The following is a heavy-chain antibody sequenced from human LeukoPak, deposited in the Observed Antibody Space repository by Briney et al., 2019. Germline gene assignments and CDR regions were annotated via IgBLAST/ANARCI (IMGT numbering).Heavy chain of an antibody. V-gene: IGHV3-7*01. CDR1: GFTFSSYC. Sequence: GGSLRLSCAASGFTFSSYCMSWVRQAPGKGLEWVANIKQDGSEKYYVDSVKGRFTISRDNANNSLYLQMNSLRAEDTAVYYCARGYSSSCHDYWGQGTLVTVSS. CDR2: IKQDGSEK. D-gene: IGHD6-13*01. CDR3: ARGYSSSCHDY. J-gene: IGHJ4*02.